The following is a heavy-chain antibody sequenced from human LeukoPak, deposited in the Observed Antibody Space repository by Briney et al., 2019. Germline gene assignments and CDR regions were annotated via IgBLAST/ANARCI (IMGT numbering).Heavy chain of an antibody. J-gene: IGHJ6*02. D-gene: IGHD5-12*01. CDR1: GGSFSGYY. CDR3: AREVATNGPCYYYGMDV. Sequence: SETLSLTCAVYGGSFSGYYWSWIRQPPGKGLEWIGEINHSGSTNYNPSLKSRVTISVDTSKNQFSLKLSSVTAADTAVYYCAREVATNGPCYYYGMDVWGQGTTVTVSS. V-gene: IGHV4-34*01. CDR2: INHSGST.